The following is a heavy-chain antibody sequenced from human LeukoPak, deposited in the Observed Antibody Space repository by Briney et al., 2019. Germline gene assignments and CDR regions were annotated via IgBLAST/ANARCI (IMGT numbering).Heavy chain of an antibody. CDR1: DYSMSSTYY. D-gene: IGHD5-12*01. CDR3: ARDRGYSGYGH. J-gene: IGHJ4*02. V-gene: IGHV4-38-2*02. Sequence: SETLSLTCSVSDYSMSSTYYWGWIRQPPGKGLEWIGSIHHSGSTYYNPSLKSRVTISVDTSKNQFSLKLSSVTAADTAVYYCARDRGYSGYGHWGQGTLVTVSS. CDR2: IHHSGST.